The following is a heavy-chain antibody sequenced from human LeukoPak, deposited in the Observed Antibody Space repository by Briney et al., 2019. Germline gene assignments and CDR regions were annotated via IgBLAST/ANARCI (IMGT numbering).Heavy chain of an antibody. V-gene: IGHV4-34*01. Sequence: PSETLSLTCAVYGGSFSGYYWSWIRQPPGKGLEWIGEINHSGSTNYNPSLKSQVSISIDTSKNQFSLRLTSVTAADTAVYFCARQTGSGLFILPGGQGTLVTVSS. CDR3: ARQTGSGLFILP. CDR1: GGSFSGYY. CDR2: INHSGST. J-gene: IGHJ4*02. D-gene: IGHD3/OR15-3a*01.